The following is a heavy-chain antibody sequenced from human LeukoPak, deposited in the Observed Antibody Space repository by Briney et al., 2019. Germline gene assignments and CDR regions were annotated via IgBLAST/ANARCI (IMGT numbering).Heavy chain of an antibody. D-gene: IGHD3-10*02. CDR1: GFTFSSYS. V-gene: IGHV3-21*01. J-gene: IGHJ6*04. Sequence: GGSLRLSCAASGFTFSSYSMNWVRQAPGRGLEWVSSISTSSIYIYYGDSLKGRFTISRDNAKNSLYLQMNSLRAEDTAVYYCAELGITMIGGVWGKGTTVTISS. CDR2: ISTSSIYI. CDR3: AELGITMIGGV.